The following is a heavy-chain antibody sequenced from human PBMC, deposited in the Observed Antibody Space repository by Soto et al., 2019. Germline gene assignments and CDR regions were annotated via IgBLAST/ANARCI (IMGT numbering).Heavy chain of an antibody. V-gene: IGHV5-10-1*03. J-gene: IGHJ4*02. Sequence: EVQLVQSGAEVKKPGESLRISCKGSGYSFTSYWISWVRQMPGKGLEWMGRIDPSDSYTNYSPSFQGHVTISADKSISTAYLQWSSLKASDTAMYYCARQDYYDSSGYYPLDYWGQGTLVTVSS. CDR1: GYSFTSYW. CDR2: IDPSDSYT. CDR3: ARQDYYDSSGYYPLDY. D-gene: IGHD3-22*01.